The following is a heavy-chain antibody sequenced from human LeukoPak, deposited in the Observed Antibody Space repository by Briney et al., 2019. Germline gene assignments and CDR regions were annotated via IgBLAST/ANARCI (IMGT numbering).Heavy chain of an antibody. CDR2: IYPGDSDT. D-gene: IGHD2/OR15-2a*01. Sequence: HGESLKISCKGSGYSFTSYWIGWVRQMPGKGLEWMGTIYPGDSDTRYSPSFQGQVTISADKSITTAYLQWSSLRAPDTAMYYCARPANRGDAFDIWGQGTMVTVSS. V-gene: IGHV5-51*01. J-gene: IGHJ3*02. CDR1: GYSFTSYW. CDR3: ARPANRGDAFDI.